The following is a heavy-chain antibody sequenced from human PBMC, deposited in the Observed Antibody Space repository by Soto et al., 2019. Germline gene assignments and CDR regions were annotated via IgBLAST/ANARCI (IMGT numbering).Heavy chain of an antibody. Sequence: EVQLLESGGGLVQPGGSLRLSCAASGLRVSSFAMTWVRQAPGKGLEWISSVNGDGTATYYANSVKGRFTISRDTSKNTRYLQMDSLRAEDTAVYYCAKITRSWGQGTLVTVSS. J-gene: IGHJ4*02. CDR3: AKITRS. D-gene: IGHD3-16*01. V-gene: IGHV3-23*01. CDR1: GLRVSSFA. CDR2: VNGDGTAT.